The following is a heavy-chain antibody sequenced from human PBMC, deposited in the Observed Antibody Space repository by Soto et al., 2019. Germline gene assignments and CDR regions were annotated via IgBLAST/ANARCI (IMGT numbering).Heavy chain of an antibody. V-gene: IGHV3-15*01. D-gene: IGHD3-3*01. Sequence: EVQLVESGGGLVKPGGSLRLSCAASGFTFSNAWMSWVRQAPGKGLEWVGRIKSKTHGGTTDYAAPVKGRFTISRDDSNNTLYLQMNSLNTEDAAVSYCTTDLYAAGYYDFWSGYSLLVDYWGQGTLVTVS. CDR2: IKSKTHGGTT. CDR1: GFTFSNAW. CDR3: TTDLYAAGYYDFWSGYSLLVDY. J-gene: IGHJ4*02.